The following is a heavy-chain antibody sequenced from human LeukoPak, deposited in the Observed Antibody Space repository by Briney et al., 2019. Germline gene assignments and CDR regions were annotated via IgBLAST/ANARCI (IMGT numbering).Heavy chain of an antibody. J-gene: IGHJ6*02. D-gene: IGHD4-17*01. CDR2: IYHSGST. CDR3: ARDEPPLYGENVVYYYYYGMDV. Sequence: SETLSLTCAVSGGSISSGGYSWSWIRQPPGKGLEWIGYIYHSGSTYYNPSLKSRVTISVDRSKNQFSLKLSSVTAADTAVYYCARDEPPLYGENVVYYYYYGMDVWGQGTMVTVSS. V-gene: IGHV4-30-2*01. CDR1: GGSISSGGYS.